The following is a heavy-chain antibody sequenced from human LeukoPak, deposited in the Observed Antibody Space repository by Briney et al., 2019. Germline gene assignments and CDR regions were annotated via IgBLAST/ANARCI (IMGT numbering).Heavy chain of an antibody. J-gene: IGHJ4*02. CDR2: ISPNSDDT. Sequence: ASVKVSCKASGYTFTGYYMHWVRQAPGQGLEWMGWISPNSDDTNYAQKFRGRVNMTRDTSISTAYMELSRLRSDDTAIYYCARGGFDYWGQGTLVTVSS. CDR3: ARGGFDY. CDR1: GYTFTGYY. V-gene: IGHV1-2*02.